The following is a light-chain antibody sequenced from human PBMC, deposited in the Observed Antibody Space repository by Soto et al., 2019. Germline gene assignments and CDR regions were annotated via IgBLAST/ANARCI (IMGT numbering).Light chain of an antibody. CDR3: QQYGDRPRT. CDR1: QDIGSA. Sequence: EFVLTQSPGTLSLSPGERATLPCRASQDIGSAVAWYHQRSGQAPRLLIFDASIRVPTTPARFSGSVSGTEFTLTISSLESEDFAVYFCQQYGDRPRTFGQGTKVDIK. V-gene: IGKV3-15*01. CDR2: DAS. J-gene: IGKJ1*01.